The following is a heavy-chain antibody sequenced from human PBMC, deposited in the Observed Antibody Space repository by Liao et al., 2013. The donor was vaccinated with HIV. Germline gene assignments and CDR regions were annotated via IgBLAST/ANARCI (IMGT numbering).Heavy chain of an antibody. CDR3: ARGGGGKGFDS. CDR2: VYYSGST. Sequence: VQLQESGPGLVKPSETLSLTCAVSGGSISSYYWSWIRQPAGRGLEWIGHVYYSGSTKYKSSLKSRVTISVDTPKNQFSLKVTYVTAADTAVYYCARGGGGKGFDSWGQGTLVTVSS. CDR1: GGSISSYY. V-gene: IGHV4-59*01. J-gene: IGHJ4*02. D-gene: IGHD4-23*01.